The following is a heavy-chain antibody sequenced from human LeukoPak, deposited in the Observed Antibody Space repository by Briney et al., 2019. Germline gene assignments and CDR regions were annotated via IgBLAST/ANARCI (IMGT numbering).Heavy chain of an antibody. CDR3: ASGPPFLKYFEC. D-gene: IGHD3-9*01. J-gene: IGHJ4*02. Sequence: PGGSLRLSCAASGFTFSTYVMNWFRQAPGKGLEWVSTISVGAEYILYADSVKGRLTISRDDSNNALYLQMHSLRADDTALYYGASGPPFLKYFECWGQGTLVTVSS. CDR2: ISVGAEYI. V-gene: IGHV3-23*01. CDR1: GFTFSTYV.